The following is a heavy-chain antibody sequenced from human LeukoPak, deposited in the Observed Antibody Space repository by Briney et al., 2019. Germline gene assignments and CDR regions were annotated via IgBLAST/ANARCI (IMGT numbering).Heavy chain of an antibody. Sequence: ASVKVSCKASGGTFSSYAISWVRQAPGQGLEWMGGIIPIFGTANYAQRFQGRVTITADKSTSTAYMELCGLRSEDTAVYYCARDSWGSRGYSYCPSDYWGQGTLVTVSS. V-gene: IGHV1-69*06. CDR2: IIPIFGTA. CDR1: GGTFSSYA. CDR3: ARDSWGSRGYSYCPSDY. D-gene: IGHD5-18*01. J-gene: IGHJ4*02.